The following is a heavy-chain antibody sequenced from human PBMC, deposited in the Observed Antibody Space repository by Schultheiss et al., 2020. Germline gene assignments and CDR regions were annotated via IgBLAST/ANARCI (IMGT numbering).Heavy chain of an antibody. CDR3: ARIVGLQFYDY. V-gene: IGHV2-26*01. CDR2: IFSNDEK. CDR1: GFSLSTSGMC. J-gene: IGHJ4*02. D-gene: IGHD5-24*01. Sequence: SGPTLVKPTQTLTLTCTFSGFSLSTSGMCVSWIRQPPGKALEWLAHIFSNDEKSYSTSLKSRLTISKDTSKSQVVLTMTNMDPVDTATYYCARIVGLQFYDYWGQGTLVTVSS.